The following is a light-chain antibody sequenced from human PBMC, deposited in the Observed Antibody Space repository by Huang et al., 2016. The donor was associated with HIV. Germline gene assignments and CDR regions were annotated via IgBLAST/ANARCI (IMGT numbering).Light chain of an antibody. CDR2: DAS. J-gene: IGKJ4*01. CDR3: QQRGNWQLT. V-gene: IGKV3-11*01. CDR1: QGLANY. Sequence: EIVLTQSPATLSLSPGERATLSCRASQGLANYLAWYQQKPGQAPRLLIYDASNRATGIPARFSGGGSGTDFTLTISSLEPEDFAVYYCQQRGNWQLTFGGGTKVEIK.